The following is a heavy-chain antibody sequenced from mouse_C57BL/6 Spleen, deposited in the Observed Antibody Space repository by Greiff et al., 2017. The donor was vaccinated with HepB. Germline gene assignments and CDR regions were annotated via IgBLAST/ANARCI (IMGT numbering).Heavy chain of an antibody. CDR1: GFNIKDYY. CDR3: ARVYYGSVY. J-gene: IGHJ2*01. D-gene: IGHD1-1*01. V-gene: IGHV14-2*01. CDR2: IDPEDGET. Sequence: EVQLQQSGAELVKPWASVKLSCTASGFNIKDYYMHWVKQRTEQGLEWIGRIDPEDGETKYAPKFQGKATITADTSSNTAYLQLSSLTSEDTAVYYCARVYYGSVYWGQGTTLTVSS.